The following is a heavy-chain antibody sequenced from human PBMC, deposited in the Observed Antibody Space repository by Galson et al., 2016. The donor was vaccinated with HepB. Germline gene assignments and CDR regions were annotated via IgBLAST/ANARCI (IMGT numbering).Heavy chain of an antibody. CDR1: GFKLSHYA. CDR2: ISWDGTNI. Sequence: SLRLSCAASGFKLSHYAMHWVRQGPDKGLGWVAGISWDGTNIAYADSVKGRFTISRDNSNNTLYLQMNGLRAEDTAVYYCAKERLVRRIFDHWGQGTLLTVSS. J-gene: IGHJ4*02. V-gene: IGHV3-9*01. D-gene: IGHD1-1*01. CDR3: AKERLVRRIFDH.